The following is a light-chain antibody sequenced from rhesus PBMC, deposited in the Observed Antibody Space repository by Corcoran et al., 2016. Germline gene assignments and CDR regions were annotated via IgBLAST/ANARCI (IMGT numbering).Light chain of an antibody. CDR2: GAS. Sequence: QVILTQSPATLSLSPGERATLSCRASQSVSSYLAWYQQKPGQAPRLLIYGASSRATGIPDRFSGSGSGTEFTLTISSLETEDVGVYHCYQHSSGYRTFGQGTKVEIK. CDR1: QSVSSY. CDR3: YQHSSGYRT. V-gene: IGKV3-10*01. J-gene: IGKJ1*01.